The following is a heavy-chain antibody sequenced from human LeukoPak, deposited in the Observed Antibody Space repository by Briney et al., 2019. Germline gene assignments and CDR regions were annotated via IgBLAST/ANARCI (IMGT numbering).Heavy chain of an antibody. V-gene: IGHV3-74*01. J-gene: IGHJ6*02. CDR2: IKSDGSGT. D-gene: IGHD3-22*01. CDR3: YVWLENQRMDV. CDR1: GFTVSTYW. Sequence: LPGGSLRLSCAVPGFTVSTYWMHWVRQGPGKGLVWVSRIKSDGSGTSFADSVKGRFTISRDNVENTVYLQMNSLRAEDTAVYYCYVWLENQRMDVWGQGTTVTVSS.